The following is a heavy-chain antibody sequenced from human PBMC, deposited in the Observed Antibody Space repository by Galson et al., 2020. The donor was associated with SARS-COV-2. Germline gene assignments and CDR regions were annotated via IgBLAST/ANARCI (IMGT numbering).Heavy chain of an antibody. CDR3: ARERVGPSVWYFDY. D-gene: IGHD1-26*01. CDR2: INAGNGNT. Sequence: ASVKVSCKASGYIFTSYVMHWVRQAPGQRLEWMGWINAGNGNTKYSQKFQGRVTITRDTSASTAYMELSSLRSEDTAVYYCARERVGPSVWYFDYWGQGTLVTVSS. V-gene: IGHV1-3*01. CDR1: GYIFTSYV. J-gene: IGHJ4*02.